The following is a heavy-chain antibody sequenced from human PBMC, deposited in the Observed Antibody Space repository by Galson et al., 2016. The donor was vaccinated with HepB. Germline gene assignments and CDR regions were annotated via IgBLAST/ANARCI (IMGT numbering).Heavy chain of an antibody. D-gene: IGHD3-10*01. Sequence: SLRLSCAASGFIFSDYGMTWVRQVPGRGLERVSIISGSGGSTDYADSVKGRFTISRDNSKKTVYLQMNSLRAEDTALYYCAKHLGRSHVKEPDDFWGQGTQVTVSS. J-gene: IGHJ4*02. CDR1: GFIFSDYG. CDR2: ISGSGGST. V-gene: IGHV3-23*01. CDR3: AKHLGRSHVKEPDDF.